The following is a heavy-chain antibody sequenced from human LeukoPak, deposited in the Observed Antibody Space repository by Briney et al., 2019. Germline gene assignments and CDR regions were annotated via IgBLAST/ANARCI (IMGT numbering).Heavy chain of an antibody. V-gene: IGHV3-7*01. Sequence: GGSLRLSCAASGFTFSSYWMSWVRQAPGKGLEWVANIKQDGSEKYYVDSVKGRFTISRDNAKNSLYLQMNSLRAEDTAVYYCAKRGGYCSGGSCYFDYWGQGTLVTVSS. CDR3: AKRGGYCSGGSCYFDY. CDR1: GFTFSSYW. J-gene: IGHJ4*02. CDR2: IKQDGSEK. D-gene: IGHD2-15*01.